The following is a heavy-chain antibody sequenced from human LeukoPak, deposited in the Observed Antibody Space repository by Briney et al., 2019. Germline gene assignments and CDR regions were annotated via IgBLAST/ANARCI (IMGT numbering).Heavy chain of an antibody. CDR2: INPNSGGT. Sequence: GASVKVSCKASGYTFTGYYMHWVRQAPGQGLEWMGRINPNSGGTNYAQKFQGRVTMTRDTSISTAYMELSRLRSDDTAVYYCAREFRFGLLWFGEFGWHDYWGQGTLVTVSS. J-gene: IGHJ4*02. CDR3: AREFRFGLLWFGEFGWHDY. D-gene: IGHD3-10*01. CDR1: GYTFTGYY. V-gene: IGHV1-2*06.